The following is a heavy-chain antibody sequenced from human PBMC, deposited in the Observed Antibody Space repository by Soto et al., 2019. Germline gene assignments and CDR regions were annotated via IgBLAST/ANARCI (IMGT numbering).Heavy chain of an antibody. V-gene: IGHV3-11*01. D-gene: IGHD1-7*01. CDR3: ARDFGPTDKNYIGRLRGGDYFDY. Sequence: PGGSLRLSCAASGFTFSDYYMSWIRQAPGKGLEWVSYISSSGSTIYYADSVKGRFTISRDNAKNSLYLQMNSLRAEDTAVYYCARDFGPTDKNYIGRLRGGDYFDYWGQGTLVTVSS. J-gene: IGHJ4*02. CDR1: GFTFSDYY. CDR2: ISSSGSTI.